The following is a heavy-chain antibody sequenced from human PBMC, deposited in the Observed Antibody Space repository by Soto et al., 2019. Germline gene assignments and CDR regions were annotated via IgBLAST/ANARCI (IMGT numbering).Heavy chain of an antibody. V-gene: IGHV3-23*01. Sequence: EVQLLESGGGLVQPGGSLRLSCAASGFTFSSFTMSWVRQAPGKGLEWVSGTSSTGGTSSYADSVKGRFTISRDNTKNTRYLQMRSLRAEDTTGYHCAKDGVGGNYLYYFDYWGQGSVVNVSS. J-gene: IGHJ4*02. CDR2: TSSTGGTS. CDR1: GFTFSSFT. D-gene: IGHD1-26*01. CDR3: AKDGVGGNYLYYFDY.